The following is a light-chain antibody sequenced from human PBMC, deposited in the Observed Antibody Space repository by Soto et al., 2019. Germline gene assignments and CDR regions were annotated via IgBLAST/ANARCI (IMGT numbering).Light chain of an antibody. V-gene: IGLV2-8*01. CDR3: SSYAGSNNYV. CDR1: SSDVGAYNY. Sequence: QSALTQPPSASGSPGQSVTISCTGTSSDVGAYNYVSWYQQHTGKAPKLMIYEVSKRPSGVPDRFSGSKSANTASLTVSGLQAEDEADYYCSSYAGSNNYVFGTGTKVTVL. CDR2: EVS. J-gene: IGLJ1*01.